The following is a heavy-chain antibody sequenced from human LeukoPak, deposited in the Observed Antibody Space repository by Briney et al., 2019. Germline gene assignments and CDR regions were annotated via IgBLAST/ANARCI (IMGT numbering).Heavy chain of an antibody. D-gene: IGHD6-19*01. Sequence: SETLSLTCTVSGGSISSYYWSWIRQPPGKGLEWIGYIYYSGSTNYNPSLKSRVTISVDTSKNQFSLKLSSVTAADTAVYYCARGGAVDRLLEVDAFDIWGQGTMVTVSS. J-gene: IGHJ3*02. CDR3: ARGGAVDRLLEVDAFDI. CDR1: GGSISSYY. V-gene: IGHV4-59*01. CDR2: IYYSGST.